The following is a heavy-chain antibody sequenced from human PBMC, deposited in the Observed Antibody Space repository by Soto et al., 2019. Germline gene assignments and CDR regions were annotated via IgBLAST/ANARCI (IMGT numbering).Heavy chain of an antibody. V-gene: IGHV1-46*01. J-gene: IGHJ4*02. D-gene: IGHD2-15*01. CDR3: ARERPYCSGGSCYERRLDY. CDR2: INPSGGST. Sequence: GXSVKVSFKASWYTFTTFAMHWVRQAPGQRPEWLGWINPSGGSTSYAQKFQGRVTMTRDTSTSTVYMELSSLRSEDTAVYYCARERPYCSGGSCYERRLDYWGQGTLVTVSS. CDR1: WYTFTTFA.